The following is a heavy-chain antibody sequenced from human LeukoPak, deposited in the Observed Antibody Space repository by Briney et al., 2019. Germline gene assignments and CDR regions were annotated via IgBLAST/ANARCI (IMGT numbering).Heavy chain of an antibody. CDR1: GYTFTGYY. V-gene: IGHV1-46*01. D-gene: IGHD2-8*01. Sequence: ASVKVSCKASGYTFTGYYMHWVRQAPGQGLEWMGIVNPSGGSTSYAQKFQGRVTMTRDTSTSTVYMELSSLRSEDTAVYYCAREGESIVLMVYAHPHAAFDIWGQGTMVTVSS. CDR3: AREGESIVLMVYAHPHAAFDI. CDR2: VNPSGGST. J-gene: IGHJ3*02.